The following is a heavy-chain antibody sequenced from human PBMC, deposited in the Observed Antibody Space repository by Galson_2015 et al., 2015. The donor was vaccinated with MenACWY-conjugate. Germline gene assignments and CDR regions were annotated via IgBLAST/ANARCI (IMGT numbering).Heavy chain of an antibody. CDR2: ISKSGGPI. V-gene: IGHV3-48*03. CDR1: GFTFTGYE. J-gene: IGHJ6*03. D-gene: IGHD5-18*01. Sequence: SLRLSCAASGFTFTGYEFNWVRQAPGKGLEWLSYISKSGGPIYYADPVKGRFTLSRDKIKKSLFFEMNSLRAGDTGVYYCARVGTWIHQYFYYMDVWGKGTTVTVSS. CDR3: ARVGTWIHQYFYYMDV.